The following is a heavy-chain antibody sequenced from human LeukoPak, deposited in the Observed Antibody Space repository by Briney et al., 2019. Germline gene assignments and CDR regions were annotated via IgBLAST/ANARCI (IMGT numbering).Heavy chain of an antibody. CDR2: ISYDGSNK. V-gene: IGHV3-30*18. Sequence: SGGSLRLSCAASGFTFSSYGMHWVRQAPGKGLEWVAVISYDGSNKYYSDSVRSRFTISRDNCKDTLYLQMNSLRAEDTAVYYCAKVMGRRLLWFGDGNYFDYWGQGTLVTVSS. CDR3: AKVMGRRLLWFGDGNYFDY. CDR1: GFTFSSYG. J-gene: IGHJ4*02. D-gene: IGHD3-10*01.